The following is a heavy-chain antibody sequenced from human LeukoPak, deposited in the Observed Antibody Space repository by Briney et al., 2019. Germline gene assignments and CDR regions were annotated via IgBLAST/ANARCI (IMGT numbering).Heavy chain of an antibody. CDR3: ARVQAHYDILTGYPLPWFDP. V-gene: IGHV4-39*07. Sequence: PSETLSLTCSVSGGSIDSSNYFWAWIRQPPGKGLEWIGSVCYSGSTYYKPFLQSLVAISVDTSKNQFSLKLSSVTAADAAVYYCARVQAHYDILTGYPLPWFDPWGQGTVVTVSS. CDR1: GGSIDSSNYF. D-gene: IGHD3-9*01. CDR2: VCYSGST. J-gene: IGHJ5*02.